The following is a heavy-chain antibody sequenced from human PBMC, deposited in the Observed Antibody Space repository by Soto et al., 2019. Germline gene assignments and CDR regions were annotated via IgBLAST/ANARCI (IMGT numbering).Heavy chain of an antibody. V-gene: IGHV4-31*03. Sequence: PSETLSLTCTFTGVSISSGGNSWNWFRQPPGKGREWIGYISYSGSTYYNPPLQSRVTISLDTSKNQFSLKLNSVTAADTAVYYCARAGIQLWLSTFDVWGQGTMVT. CDR3: ARAGIQLWLSTFDV. CDR2: ISYSGST. CDR1: GVSISSGGNS. J-gene: IGHJ3*01. D-gene: IGHD5-18*01.